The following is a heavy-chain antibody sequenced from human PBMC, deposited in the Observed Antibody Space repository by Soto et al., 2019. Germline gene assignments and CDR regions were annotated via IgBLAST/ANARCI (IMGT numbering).Heavy chain of an antibody. CDR1: GYTLTNYW. V-gene: IGHV5-51*01. Sequence: GESLKISCKGSGYTLTNYWIGWVRQLPGKGPEWMGIIYPGDSDTKYNPSFQGQVTISADKSITTTYLQWSSLKASDTAIYYCAASIFYYGMDVWGQGTTVTVSS. CDR2: IYPGDSDT. CDR3: AASIFYYGMDV. J-gene: IGHJ6*02.